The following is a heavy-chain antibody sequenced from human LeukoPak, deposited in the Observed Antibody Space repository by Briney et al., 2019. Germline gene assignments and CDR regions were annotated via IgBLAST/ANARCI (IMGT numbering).Heavy chain of an antibody. CDR1: GYTFTTYN. CDR3: ARELTGYSSSHNDY. V-gene: IGHV1-18*01. J-gene: IGHJ4*02. Sequence: GASVKVSCKASGYTFTTYNINWVRQAPGQGLEWMGWISGYNGNTNYAQKLQGRVTMTTDTSTSTAYMELRSLKSEDTAVYYCARELTGYSSSHNDYWGQGTLVTVSS. CDR2: ISGYNGNT. D-gene: IGHD6-13*01.